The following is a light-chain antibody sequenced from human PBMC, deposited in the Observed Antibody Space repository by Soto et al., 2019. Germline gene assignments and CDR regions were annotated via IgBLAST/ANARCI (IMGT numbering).Light chain of an antibody. CDR2: AAS. CDR1: QLISSW. Sequence: DIQMTQSPSSLAASVGDRVTITCRASQLISSWLVWYQQKQGHAPKHLIYAASNLQSGVPSRFSGSASGTEFTLTICSLQPEDFATYYCQQASTFPFTFGGGNEVQIK. V-gene: IGKV1-12*01. J-gene: IGKJ4*01. CDR3: QQASTFPFT.